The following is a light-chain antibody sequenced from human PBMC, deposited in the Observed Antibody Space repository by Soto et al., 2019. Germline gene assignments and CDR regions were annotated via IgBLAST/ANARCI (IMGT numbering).Light chain of an antibody. V-gene: IGLV2-14*01. J-gene: IGLJ1*01. CDR3: SSYTTTHTRV. Sequence: QSVLTQPASVSGSPGQSITISCTGTSNDVGGYDLVSWYQHHPGKAPKLIIYDVNNRPSGLSNRFSGSKSGNTASLTISGLQTEDEADYYCSSYTTTHTRVFGSGTKVTVL. CDR1: SNDVGGYDL. CDR2: DVN.